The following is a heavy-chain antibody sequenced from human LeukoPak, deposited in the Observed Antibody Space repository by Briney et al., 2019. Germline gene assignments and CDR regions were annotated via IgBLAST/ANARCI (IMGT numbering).Heavy chain of an antibody. CDR3: KRDGGQLSRWSDY. CDR1: GFTFSNYA. CDR2: ITTNGGRT. Sequence: GGSLRLSCAASGFTFSNYAMHWVRQAPGKGLEYVSGITTNGGRTFYANSVKGRFTISRDNSKNTLFFQMNSLRAEATALYYCKRDGGQLSRWSDYWGQGTLVTVSS. J-gene: IGHJ4*02. V-gene: IGHV3-64*01. D-gene: IGHD6-13*01.